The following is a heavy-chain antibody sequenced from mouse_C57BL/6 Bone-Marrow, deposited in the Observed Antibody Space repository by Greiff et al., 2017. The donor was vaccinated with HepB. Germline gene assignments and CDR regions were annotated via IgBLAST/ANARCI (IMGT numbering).Heavy chain of an antibody. D-gene: IGHD3-2*02. V-gene: IGHV10-1*01. Sequence: EVKLVESGGGLVQPKGSLKLSCAASGFSFNTYAMNWVRQAPGKGLEWVARIRSKSNNYATYYADSVKDRLTISRDASESMLYLQMNNVKTEDTAMYYCVRHGDSSGYWAMDYWGQGTSVTVSS. CDR1: GFSFNTYA. CDR3: VRHGDSSGYWAMDY. CDR2: IRSKSNNYAT. J-gene: IGHJ4*01.